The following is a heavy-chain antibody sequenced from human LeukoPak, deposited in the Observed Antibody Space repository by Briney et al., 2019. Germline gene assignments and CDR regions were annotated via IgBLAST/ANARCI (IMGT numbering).Heavy chain of an antibody. V-gene: IGHV3-30*18. CDR2: MSYDGSNI. CDR1: GFSFSRYG. CDR3: AKDSRYFDIGASYYPGWFDP. D-gene: IGHD3-22*01. Sequence: GRSLRLSCAASGFSFSRYGMHWVRQAPGKGLEWVAVMSYDGSNIYYGDSVKGRFTISRDNSKNTLFLQMNSLRAEDTAVYFCAKDSRYFDIGASYYPGWFDPWGQGTLVTVSS. J-gene: IGHJ5*02.